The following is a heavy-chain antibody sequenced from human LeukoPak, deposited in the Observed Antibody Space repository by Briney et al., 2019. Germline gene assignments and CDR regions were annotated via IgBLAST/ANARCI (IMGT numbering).Heavy chain of an antibody. V-gene: IGHV1-2*02. J-gene: IGHJ5*02. CDR1: GYTFTRHF. D-gene: IGHD6-6*01. CDR2: INPNSGGT. Sequence: ASVKVSCKASGYTFTRHFMHWVRQAPVQGLEWMGWINPNSGGTNYAQKFQGRVTMTRDTSISTAYMELSRLRSDDTAVYYCARPTIAARPYNWFDPWGQGTLVTVSS. CDR3: ARPTIAARPYNWFDP.